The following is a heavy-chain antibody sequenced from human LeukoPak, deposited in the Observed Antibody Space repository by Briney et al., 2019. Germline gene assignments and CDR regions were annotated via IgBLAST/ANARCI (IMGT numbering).Heavy chain of an antibody. V-gene: IGHV4-31*03. CDR3: ARDGGSDSCGSYYFDY. J-gene: IGHJ4*02. CDR1: GGSISSGGYY. Sequence: SETLSLTCTVSGGSISSGGYYWSWIRQHPGKGLEWIGYIYYSGSTYYNPSLKSRVTISVDTSKNQFSLKLSSVTAADTAVYYCARDGGSDSCGSYYFDYWGQGTLVTVSS. D-gene: IGHD5-18*01. CDR2: IYYSGST.